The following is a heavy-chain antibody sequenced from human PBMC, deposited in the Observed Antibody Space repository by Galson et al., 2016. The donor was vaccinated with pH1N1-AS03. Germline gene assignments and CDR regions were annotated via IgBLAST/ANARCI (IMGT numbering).Heavy chain of an antibody. Sequence: SLRLSCAAAGFTFSSYAMFWVRQAPGKGLEYVSAISGNGVSTYYANSVKGKFTISRDNSKNTLYLQMGSLRPEDVAVYYCARGPVSYANYWFPPPDYWGQGTLVTVSS. D-gene: IGHD4/OR15-4a*01. CDR2: ISGNGVST. CDR1: GFTFSSYA. CDR3: ARGPVSYANYWFPPPDY. J-gene: IGHJ4*02. V-gene: IGHV3-64*01.